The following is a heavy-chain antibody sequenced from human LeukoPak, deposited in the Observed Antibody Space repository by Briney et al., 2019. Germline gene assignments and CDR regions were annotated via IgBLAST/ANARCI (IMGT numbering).Heavy chain of an antibody. CDR3: TGGPTLVAHDWYFDL. Sequence: AASVKVSCKASGYTFTNYYMNWVRQAPGQGLEWMGIINPSGGSTSYAQKFQGRVSMTWDTSTSTVYMELSSLRSEDTAVYYCTGGPTLVAHDWYFDLWGRGTLVSVSS. D-gene: IGHD2-2*01. V-gene: IGHV1-46*01. CDR2: INPSGGST. CDR1: GYTFTNYY. J-gene: IGHJ2*01.